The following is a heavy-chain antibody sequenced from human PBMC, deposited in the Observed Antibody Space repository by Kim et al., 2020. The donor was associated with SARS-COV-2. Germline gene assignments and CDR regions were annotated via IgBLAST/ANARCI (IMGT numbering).Heavy chain of an antibody. D-gene: IGHD6-19*01. CDR1: GFTLSSYW. J-gene: IGHJ4*02. V-gene: IGHV3-74*01. CDR3: ARRAYSSGWWYFDY. CDR2: ISGDGSST. Sequence: GGSLRLSCAASGFTLSSYWMHWVRQAPGKGLVWVSRISGDGSSTSYADSVKGRFTISRDNAKNTLYLQMHSLRVEDTAVYYCARRAYSSGWWYFDYWGQG.